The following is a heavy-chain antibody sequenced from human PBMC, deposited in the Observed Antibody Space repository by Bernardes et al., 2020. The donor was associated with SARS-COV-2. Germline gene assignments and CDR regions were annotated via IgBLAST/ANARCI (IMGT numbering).Heavy chain of an antibody. J-gene: IGHJ6*02. Sequence: GGSLRLSCAASGFTFSSYWMHWVRQAPGKGLVWVSRINSDGSSTSYADSVKGRFTISRDNAKNTLYLQMNSLSAEDTAVYYCAILGVVVTAGHPYYYYYGMDVWGQGTTVTVSS. CDR1: GFTFSSYW. D-gene: IGHD2-21*02. V-gene: IGHV3-74*01. CDR3: AILGVVVTAGHPYYYYYGMDV. CDR2: INSDGSST.